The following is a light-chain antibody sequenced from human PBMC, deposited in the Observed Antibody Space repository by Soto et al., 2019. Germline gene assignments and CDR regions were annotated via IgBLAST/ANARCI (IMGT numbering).Light chain of an antibody. Sequence: DIQMTQSPSSVSASIGDRVTITFRASQGISNWLPWYQQKPGKAPNLLISAASTLQSGVPSRFRGDESGTDFTLTISSLQPEDFATYFCQQANCFPLTFGGGTKVDIK. V-gene: IGKV1-12*01. CDR2: AAS. J-gene: IGKJ4*01. CDR1: QGISNW. CDR3: QQANCFPLT.